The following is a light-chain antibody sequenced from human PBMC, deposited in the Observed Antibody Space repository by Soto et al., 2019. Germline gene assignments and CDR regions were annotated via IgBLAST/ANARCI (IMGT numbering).Light chain of an antibody. CDR2: KVS. CDR3: QQYKTYPWT. CDR1: QRIDNW. V-gene: IGKV1-5*03. Sequence: DIQVIQSPSTLAASRGDRVIITRRASQRIDNWMAWYQQKPGKAPKVLIHKVSSLESGVPSRFSGSGSGTEFTLTISCLQRDDFATYYCQQYKTYPWTFAQGTKVDIK. J-gene: IGKJ1*01.